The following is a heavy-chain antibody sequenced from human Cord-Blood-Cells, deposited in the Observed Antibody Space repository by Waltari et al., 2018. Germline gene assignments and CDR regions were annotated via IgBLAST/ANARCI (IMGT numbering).Heavy chain of an antibody. CDR1: GFTFRNAC. Sequence: EVQLVESGGGLVKPGGSLRLSCAASGFTFRNACMSWVRQAPGKGLEWVGRIKSKTDGGTTDYAAPVKGRFTISRDDSKNTLYLQMNSLKTEDTAVYYCTTDVVDCSGGSCYYFDYWGQGTLVTVSS. D-gene: IGHD2-15*01. CDR3: TTDVVDCSGGSCYYFDY. J-gene: IGHJ4*02. V-gene: IGHV3-15*01. CDR2: IKSKTDGGTT.